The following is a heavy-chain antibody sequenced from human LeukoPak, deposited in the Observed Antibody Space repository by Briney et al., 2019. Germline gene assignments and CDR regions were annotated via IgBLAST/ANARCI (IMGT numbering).Heavy chain of an antibody. V-gene: IGHV1-2*02. J-gene: IGHJ6*03. CDR3: AREYYDILTGYDPYYYMDV. D-gene: IGHD3-9*01. CDR1: GYTFTDYY. Sequence: GASVKVSCKASGYTFTDYYMHWVRQAPGQGLEWMGWFNPNSGGTNYAQKFLGRVTMTRDTSISTAYMELSRLKSDDTAVYYCAREYYDILTGYDPYYYMDVWGKGTTVTVSS. CDR2: FNPNSGGT.